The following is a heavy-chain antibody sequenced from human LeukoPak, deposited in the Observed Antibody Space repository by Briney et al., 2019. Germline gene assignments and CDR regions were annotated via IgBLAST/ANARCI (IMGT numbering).Heavy chain of an antibody. CDR1: GFSLSTSGVG. CDR3: AHMTSPYDFWSGYLNWFDP. CDR2: IYWDDDK. Sequence: SGPTLVKPTQTLTLTCTFSGFSLSTSGVGVGWIRQPPGKALEWLALIYWDDDKRYSPSLKSRLTITKDTSKNQVVLTMTNMDPVDTATYYCAHMTSPYDFWSGYLNWFDPWGQGTLVTVSS. D-gene: IGHD3-3*01. J-gene: IGHJ5*02. V-gene: IGHV2-5*02.